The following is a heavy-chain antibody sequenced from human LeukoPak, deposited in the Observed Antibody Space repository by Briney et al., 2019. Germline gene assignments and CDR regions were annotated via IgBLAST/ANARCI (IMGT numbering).Heavy chain of an antibody. J-gene: IGHJ4*02. CDR3: ARGGRDTNNEREYDH. Sequence: SETQSLTCTVSGGSISYYYWTWIRQPAGKGLEWIGRINTSGSTNYNPSLRSRVTMSVDTSKNQFSLKLSSVTAADTAVYYCARGGRDTNNEREYDHWGQGTLVTVSS. V-gene: IGHV4-4*07. CDR2: INTSGST. CDR1: GGSISYYY. D-gene: IGHD1/OR15-1a*01.